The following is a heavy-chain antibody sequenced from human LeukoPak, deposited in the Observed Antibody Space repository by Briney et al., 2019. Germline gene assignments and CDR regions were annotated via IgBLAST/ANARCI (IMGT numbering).Heavy chain of an antibody. D-gene: IGHD2-15*01. V-gene: IGHV3-23*01. CDR3: AKGWTSGFDY. CDR2: ISATGGST. Sequence: PGGSLRLSCAASGFTFRNYAMSWVRQAPGKGLEWVSTISATGGSTYYADSVKGRFTISRDNSKNTLYVQMNSLRAEDTAVYYCAKGWTSGFDYWAREPWSPSPQ. J-gene: IGHJ4*02. CDR1: GFTFRNYA.